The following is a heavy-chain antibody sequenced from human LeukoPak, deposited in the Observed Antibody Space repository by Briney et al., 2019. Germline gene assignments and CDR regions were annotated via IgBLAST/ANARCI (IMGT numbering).Heavy chain of an antibody. Sequence: QPGGSLRLSCAASGFTFSSYWMHWVRQAPGKGLVWVSRINSDGSSTSYADSVKGRFTISRDNAKNTLYPQMNSLRAEDTAVYYCARDLLGNSGSYLRHPNGPPFDYWGQGTLVTVSS. V-gene: IGHV3-74*01. J-gene: IGHJ4*02. D-gene: IGHD1-26*01. CDR3: ARDLLGNSGSYLRHPNGPPFDY. CDR1: GFTFSSYW. CDR2: INSDGSST.